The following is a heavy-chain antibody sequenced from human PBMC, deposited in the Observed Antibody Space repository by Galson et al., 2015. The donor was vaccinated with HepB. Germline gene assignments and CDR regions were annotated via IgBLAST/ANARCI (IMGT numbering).Heavy chain of an antibody. CDR2: TYYRSKWYN. CDR3: ARDRDLRVAVGFDY. J-gene: IGHJ4*02. CDR1: GDSVSSNSAA. Sequence: CAISGDSVSSNSAAWNWIRQSPSRGLEWLGRTYYRSKWYNDYAVSVKSRITINPDTSKNQFSLQLNSVTPEDTAVYYCARDRDLRVAVGFDYWGQGTLVTVSS. V-gene: IGHV6-1*01. D-gene: IGHD6-19*01.